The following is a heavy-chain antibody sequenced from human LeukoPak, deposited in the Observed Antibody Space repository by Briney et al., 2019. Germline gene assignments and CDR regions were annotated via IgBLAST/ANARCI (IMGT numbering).Heavy chain of an antibody. CDR1: GFTFSSYS. CDR2: ISSSSSYI. Sequence: GGSLRLSCAVSGFTFSSYSMNWVRQAPGKGLEWVSSISSSSSYIYYVDSVKGRFTISGDNAKNSLYLQMNSLRAEDTAVYYCARANDNYYYYYMDVWGKGTTVTISS. V-gene: IGHV3-21*01. CDR3: ARANDNYYYYYMDV. D-gene: IGHD3-9*01. J-gene: IGHJ6*03.